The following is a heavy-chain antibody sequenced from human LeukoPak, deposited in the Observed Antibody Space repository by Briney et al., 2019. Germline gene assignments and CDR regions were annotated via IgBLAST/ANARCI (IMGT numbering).Heavy chain of an antibody. CDR3: ARVDSSSWYGYYYYYMDV. V-gene: IGHV1-8*01. Sequence: ASVKVCCKASGYTFTIYDINWERQATGQGLEWKGWRNPNSGNTGYAQKFQGRVTMTRNTSISTAYMELSRLRSEDTAVYYCARVDSSSWYGYYYYYMDVWGKGTTVTVSS. CDR1: GYTFTIYD. J-gene: IGHJ6*03. D-gene: IGHD6-13*01. CDR2: RNPNSGNT.